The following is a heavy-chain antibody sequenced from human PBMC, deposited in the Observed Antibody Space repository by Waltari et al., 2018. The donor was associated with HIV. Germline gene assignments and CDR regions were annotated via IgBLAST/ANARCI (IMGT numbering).Heavy chain of an antibody. CDR3: ARVSGLLNWFDP. J-gene: IGHJ5*02. CDR1: GGSFSGYY. CDR2: INHSGST. D-gene: IGHD2-21*01. V-gene: IGHV4-34*01. Sequence: QVQLQQWGAGLLKPSETLSLTCAVYGGSFSGYYWSWIRQPPGKGLEWIGEINHSGSTNYNPSLKSRVTISVDTSKNQFSLKLSSVTAADTAVYYCARVSGLLNWFDPWGQGTLVTVSS.